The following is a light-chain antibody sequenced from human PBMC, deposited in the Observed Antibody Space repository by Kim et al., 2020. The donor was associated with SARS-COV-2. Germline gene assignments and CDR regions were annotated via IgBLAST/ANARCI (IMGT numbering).Light chain of an antibody. J-gene: IGKJ1*01. CDR2: GAS. CDR1: QSVDKN. CDR3: QQYNNWPPWT. Sequence: EVVVTQSQATLSVSPWERATLSCRASQSVDKNLAWYQQKPGQAPRLLIYGASTRATGIPARFSGSGSGTEFTLTISSLQSEDFAVYYCQQYNNWPPWTFGQGTKVDIK. V-gene: IGKV3-15*01.